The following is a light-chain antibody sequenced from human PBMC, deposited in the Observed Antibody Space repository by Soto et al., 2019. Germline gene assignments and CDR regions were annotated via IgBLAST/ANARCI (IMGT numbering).Light chain of an antibody. CDR2: DIS. CDR3: LLAYSGAYWV. V-gene: IGLV7-46*01. Sequence: QAVVTQEPSLTVSPGGTVTLTCGSSTGAVTSGLSPFWFQQKPGQAPRTLIYDISNKHSWTPARFSGSLLGGKAALTLSGAQAEDEADYYCLLAYSGAYWVFGGGTQLTVL. CDR1: TGAVTSGLS. J-gene: IGLJ3*02.